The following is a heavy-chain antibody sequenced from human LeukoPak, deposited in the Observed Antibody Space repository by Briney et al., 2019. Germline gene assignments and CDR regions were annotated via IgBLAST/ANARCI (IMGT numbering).Heavy chain of an antibody. V-gene: IGHV1-8*01. CDR2: MNPNSGNT. CDR3: ARGPSGSDY. D-gene: IGHD3-10*01. CDR1: TYTFTSYD. Sequence: ASVKVSCKASTYTFTSYDINWVRQATGQGLEWMGWMNPNSGNTGYAQKFQGRVSMTRNTSINTAYMDLSSLRSDDTAVYYCARGPSGSDYWGQGTLVIVSS. J-gene: IGHJ4*02.